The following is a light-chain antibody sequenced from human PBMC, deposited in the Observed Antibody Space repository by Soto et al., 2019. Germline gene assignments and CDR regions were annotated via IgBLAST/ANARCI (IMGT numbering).Light chain of an antibody. J-gene: IGKJ5*01. CDR3: QQRSNWPST. V-gene: IGKV3-11*01. Sequence: EIVLTQSPATLSLSPGERATLSCRASQSVSSYLAWYQQKPGQAPRLLIYDASNRATGIPARFSGSGSGTDFTLTISSREPEDCAVYYCQQRSNWPSTFGQGTRLEIK. CDR1: QSVSSY. CDR2: DAS.